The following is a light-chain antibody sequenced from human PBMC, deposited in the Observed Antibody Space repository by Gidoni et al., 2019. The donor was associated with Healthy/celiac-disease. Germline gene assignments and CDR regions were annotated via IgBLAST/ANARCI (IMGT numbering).Light chain of an antibody. CDR1: QSISSY. J-gene: IGKJ1*01. V-gene: IGKV1-39*01. Sequence: DIQMTQSPSSLSASVGDRVTITCRDSQSISSYLNWYQQKPGKAPKLLIYAASSLQSGVPSRFSGSGSGTDFTLTISSLQPEDFATYYCQQSYSTPQTFGQGTKVEIK. CDR3: QQSYSTPQT. CDR2: AAS.